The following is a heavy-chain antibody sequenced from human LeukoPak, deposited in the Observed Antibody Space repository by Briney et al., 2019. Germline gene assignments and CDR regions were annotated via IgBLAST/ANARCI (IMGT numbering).Heavy chain of an antibody. J-gene: IGHJ3*02. Sequence: SETLSLTCTVSGGSISGNAWSWIRQPAGKGLEWIGRILTSGNTDYNPSLESRVTMSVDTSKNQFSLKLNSLTAADTAVYYCARRYNSGNDDVFDIWGQGTMVAVSS. CDR1: GGSISGNA. V-gene: IGHV4-4*07. D-gene: IGHD1-1*01. CDR2: ILTSGNT. CDR3: ARRYNSGNDDVFDI.